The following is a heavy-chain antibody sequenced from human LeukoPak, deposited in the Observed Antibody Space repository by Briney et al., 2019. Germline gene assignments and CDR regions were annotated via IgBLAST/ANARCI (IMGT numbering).Heavy chain of an antibody. CDR2: INPSGGST. V-gene: IGHV1-46*03. CDR3: ARSMVRVPGDP. D-gene: IGHD3-10*01. CDR1: GYTFTSYY. Sequence: ASVKVSCKASGYTFTSYYMHWVRQAPGQGLEWMGIINPSGGSTSYAQKFQGRVTMTRDTSTSTVYVELSSLRSEDTAVYYCARSMVRVPGDPWGQGTLVTVSS. J-gene: IGHJ5*02.